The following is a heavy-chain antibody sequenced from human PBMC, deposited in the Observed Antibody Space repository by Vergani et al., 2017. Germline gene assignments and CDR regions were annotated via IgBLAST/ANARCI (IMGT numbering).Heavy chain of an antibody. CDR1: GGSISPYY. CDR2: IYTSEST. CDR3: AREYISSVGFLAY. Sequence: QVQLQESGPGLVKPSETLSLTCIVSGGSISPYYWSWIRQPAGKGLEWIGRIYTSESTNYNPSLKSRVTMSVDTSKNQFSLKLSPVTAAATAGYYCAREYISSVGFLAYLVQRTLVTVSS. D-gene: IGHD6-6*01. J-gene: IGHJ4*02. V-gene: IGHV4-4*07.